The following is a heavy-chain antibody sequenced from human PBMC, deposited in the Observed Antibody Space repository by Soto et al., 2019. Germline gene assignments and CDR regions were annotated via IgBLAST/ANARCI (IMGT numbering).Heavy chain of an antibody. CDR2: ISYDGSNK. CDR1: GFTFSTYA. CDR3: ARHKRDLRFLEWSYYFDS. V-gene: IGHV3-30-3*01. D-gene: IGHD3-3*01. J-gene: IGHJ4*02. Sequence: QVQLVESGGGVVQPGRSLRLSCAASGFTFSTYAMHWVRQAPGKGLEWVAVISYDGSNKYYTDSVKGRFTISRDNSKNTXXLQMKSLRAEDTAVYYCARHKRDLRFLEWSYYFDSWGQGTLVTVSS.